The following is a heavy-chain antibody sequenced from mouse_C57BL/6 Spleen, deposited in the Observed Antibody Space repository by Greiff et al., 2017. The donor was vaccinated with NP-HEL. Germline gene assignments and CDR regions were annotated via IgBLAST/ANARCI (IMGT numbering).Heavy chain of an antibody. V-gene: IGHV1-18*01. CDR1: GYTFTDYN. J-gene: IGHJ3*01. D-gene: IGHD2-10*02. Sequence: EVKLMESGPELVKPGASVKIPCKASGYTFTDYNMDWVKQSHGKSLEWIGDINPNNGGTIYNQKFKGKATLTVDKSSSTAYMELRSLTSEDTAVYYCARWYGNGFAYWGQGTLVTVSA. CDR3: ARWYGNGFAY. CDR2: INPNNGGT.